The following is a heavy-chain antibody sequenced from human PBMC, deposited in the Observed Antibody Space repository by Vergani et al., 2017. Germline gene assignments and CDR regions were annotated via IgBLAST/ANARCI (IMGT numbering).Heavy chain of an antibody. V-gene: IGHV4-39*01. CDR2: LYYSGST. D-gene: IGHD6-19*01. CDR1: GASIRSSNYY. CDR3: AGHSTVEWLVKLGWIYP. Sequence: QLQLQESGPGLVKPSATLSLTCSVSGASIRSSNYYWGWIRQPPGKGLEWIASLYYSGSTYYNPSLKSRVTISVDTSKNQFSLKLSSVTAADTAVYFCAGHSTVEWLVKLGWIYPWGQGILVTVSS. J-gene: IGHJ5*02.